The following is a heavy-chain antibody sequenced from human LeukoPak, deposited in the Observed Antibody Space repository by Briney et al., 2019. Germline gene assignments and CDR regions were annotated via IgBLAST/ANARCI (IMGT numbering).Heavy chain of an antibody. J-gene: IGHJ4*02. Sequence: SETLSLTCTVSGGSISTSNYYWGWIRQPPGKGLEWIGYIYYSGSTNYDPSLKSRVTISVDTSKNQFSLKLSSVTAADTAVYYCARVAGSYYYFDYWGQGTLVTVSS. V-gene: IGHV4-61*05. CDR3: ARVAGSYYYFDY. CDR2: IYYSGST. D-gene: IGHD1-26*01. CDR1: GGSISTSNYY.